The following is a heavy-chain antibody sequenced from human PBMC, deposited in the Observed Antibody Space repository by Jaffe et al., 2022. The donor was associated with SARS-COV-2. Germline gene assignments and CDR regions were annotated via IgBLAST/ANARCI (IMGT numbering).Heavy chain of an antibody. Sequence: EVQLLESGGGLVQPGGSLRLSCAASGFTFSSYAMSWVRQAPGKGLEWVSAISGSGGSTYYADSVKGRFTISRDNSKNTLYLQMNSLRAEDTAVYYCAKDLEDFWSSSYYYYGMDVWGQGTTVTVSS. CDR2: ISGSGGST. CDR1: GFTFSSYA. J-gene: IGHJ6*02. D-gene: IGHD3-3*01. CDR3: AKDLEDFWSSSYYYYGMDV. V-gene: IGHV3-23*01.